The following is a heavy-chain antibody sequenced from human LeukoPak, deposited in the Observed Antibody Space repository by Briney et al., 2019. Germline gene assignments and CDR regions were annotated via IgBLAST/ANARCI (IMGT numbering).Heavy chain of an antibody. D-gene: IGHD2-2*01. J-gene: IGHJ4*02. CDR3: AKETCSSTSCSTDY. V-gene: IGHV3-23*01. CDR1: GFTFSSYA. CDR2: ISGSGGST. Sequence: GGSLRLSCAASGFTFSSYAMSWVRQAPGKGLECVSIISGSGGSTYYADSVKGRFTISRDNSKKTLYLQMNSLRAEDTAVYYCAKETCSSTSCSTDYWGQGTLVTVSS.